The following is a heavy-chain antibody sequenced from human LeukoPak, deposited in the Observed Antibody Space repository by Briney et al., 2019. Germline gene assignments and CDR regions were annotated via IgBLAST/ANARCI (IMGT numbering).Heavy chain of an antibody. Sequence: GGSLRLSCAASGFTLSVCDMNWVRDAPGRGLKWLSYISSSSTNKYHADSVKGRFTISRDNTKNSLYLQMNSLRAEDTGVYYCARWNLGSDYWGQGTLVTVSS. CDR2: ISSSSTNK. V-gene: IGHV3-48*04. CDR3: ARWNLGSDY. CDR1: GFTLSVCD. D-gene: IGHD1-1*01. J-gene: IGHJ4*02.